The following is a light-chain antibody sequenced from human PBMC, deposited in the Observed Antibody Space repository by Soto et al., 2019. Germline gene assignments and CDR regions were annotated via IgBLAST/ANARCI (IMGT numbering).Light chain of an antibody. Sequence: DIQMTQSPSSLSASVGDRVTITCQASQDIRNYLNWYQQKPGKAPKLLIYKASSLESAVPTRFSGSGSGTDFTLTISSLQPEDFATYHCQQYNSYVFGPGTKVDIK. CDR3: QQYNSYV. J-gene: IGKJ3*01. CDR2: KAS. CDR1: QDIRNY. V-gene: IGKV1-5*03.